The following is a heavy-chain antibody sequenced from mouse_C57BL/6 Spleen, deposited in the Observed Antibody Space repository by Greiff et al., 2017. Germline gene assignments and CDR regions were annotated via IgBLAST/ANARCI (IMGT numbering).Heavy chain of an antibody. J-gene: IGHJ2*01. V-gene: IGHV1-4*01. CDR2: INPSSGYT. D-gene: IGHD2-1*01. CDR3: ANHEGNHFDY. CDR1: GYTFTSYT. Sequence: QVQLQQSGAELARPGASVKMSCKASGYTFTSYTMHWVKQRPGQGLEWIGYINPSSGYTKYNQKFKDKATLTADKSSSTAHMQLSSLTSEDSAVYYCANHEGNHFDYWGQGTTLTVSS.